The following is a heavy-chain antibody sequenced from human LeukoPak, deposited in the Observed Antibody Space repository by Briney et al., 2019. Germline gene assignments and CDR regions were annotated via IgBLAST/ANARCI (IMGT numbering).Heavy chain of an antibody. D-gene: IGHD1-26*01. CDR3: ARQEVGVVVLWLEY. V-gene: IGHV5-51*01. CDR1: GYRFTSYW. Sequence: GESLKISCKGSGYRFTSYWIAWVRQMPGKGLEWMGIIYAGDSDTRYSPSFQGQVTISVDKSSSTAYLQWSSLKASDTAIYYCARQEVGVVVLWLEYWGQGTLVTVSP. CDR2: IYAGDSDT. J-gene: IGHJ4*02.